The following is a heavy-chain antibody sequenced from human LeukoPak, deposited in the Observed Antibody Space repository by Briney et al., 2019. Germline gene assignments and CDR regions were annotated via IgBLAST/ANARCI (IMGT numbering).Heavy chain of an antibody. J-gene: IGHJ4*02. Sequence: GGSLRLSCVASGFTFSSYWMTWVRQAPGKGLEWVANIKTDGSQIYYVDSVKGRFSISRDNAKNSLYLQMNSLRAEDTAVYYCARDPGYDILTGYLAFWGQGTLVTVSS. CDR3: ARDPGYDILTGYLAF. D-gene: IGHD3-9*01. V-gene: IGHV3-7*01. CDR1: GFTFSSYW. CDR2: IKTDGSQI.